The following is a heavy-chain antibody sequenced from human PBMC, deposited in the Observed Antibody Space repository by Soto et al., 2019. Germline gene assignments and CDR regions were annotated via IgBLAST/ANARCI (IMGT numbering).Heavy chain of an antibody. Sequence: GGSLRLSCAASGFTFSSCSMNWVRQAPGKGLEWVSTISSSSSYIYYADSVKGRFTISRDNAKNSLYLQMNSLRSDDTAVYYCARGMADGDYVPLYFQHWGQGTLVTVSS. CDR2: ISSSSSYI. D-gene: IGHD4-17*01. CDR3: ARGMADGDYVPLYFQH. V-gene: IGHV3-21*04. CDR1: GFTFSSCS. J-gene: IGHJ1*01.